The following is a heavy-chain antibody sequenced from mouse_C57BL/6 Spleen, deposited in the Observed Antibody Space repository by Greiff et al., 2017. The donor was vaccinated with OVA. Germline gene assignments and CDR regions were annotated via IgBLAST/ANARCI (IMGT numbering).Heavy chain of an antibody. J-gene: IGHJ3*01. V-gene: IGHV2-2*01. CDR3: AREAYDYGLGY. CDR1: GFSLTSYG. D-gene: IGHD2-4*01. CDR2: IWSGGST. Sequence: QVQLQQSGPGLVQPSQCLSITCTVSGFSLTSYGVHWVRQSPGKGLEWLGVIWSGGSTDYNAAFISRLSISKDNSKSHVFFKMNSLQADDTAIYYCAREAYDYGLGYWGQGTLVTVSA.